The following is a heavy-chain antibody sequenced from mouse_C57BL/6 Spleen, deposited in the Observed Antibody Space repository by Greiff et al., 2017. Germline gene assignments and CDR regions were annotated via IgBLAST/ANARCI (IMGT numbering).Heavy chain of an antibody. CDR2: IDPEDGAT. Sequence: VQLQQSGAELVKPGASVKLSCTASGFNIKDYYMHWVKQRTEQGLEWIGRIDPEDGATTYDPNFQGKATITADTSSNTAYLQRSSLTSEDTAVYYCARSYDGSIPFAYWGQGTLVTVSA. J-gene: IGHJ3*01. D-gene: IGHD1-1*01. V-gene: IGHV14-2*01. CDR1: GFNIKDYY. CDR3: ARSYDGSIPFAY.